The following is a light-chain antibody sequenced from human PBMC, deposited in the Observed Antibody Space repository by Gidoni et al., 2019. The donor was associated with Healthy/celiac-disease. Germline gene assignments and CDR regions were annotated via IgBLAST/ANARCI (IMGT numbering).Light chain of an antibody. Sequence: ELVLTQSPATLSLSPGERATLSCRARQSVSSYLAWYQQKPGQAPRLLIYDASNRATGIPARFSGSGSGTDFTLTISSLEPEDFAVYYCQQSSNWPPLTFGGGTKVEIK. V-gene: IGKV3-11*01. CDR1: QSVSSY. CDR2: DAS. J-gene: IGKJ4*01. CDR3: QQSSNWPPLT.